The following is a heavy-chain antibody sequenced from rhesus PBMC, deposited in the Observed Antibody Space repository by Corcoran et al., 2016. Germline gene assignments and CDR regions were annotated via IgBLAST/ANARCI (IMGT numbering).Heavy chain of an antibody. J-gene: IGHJ3*01. Sequence: QVQLQESGPGLVKPSETLSLTCAVSGYSISGYYWSWIRQAPGKGLEWIGYITYSGSTSYNPSLKSRVTISRDTSKNQFSLKLSSVTAADTAMYYCARDTGIQRVGAFDFWGQGLRVTVSS. D-gene: IGHD5-42*01. CDR3: ARDTGIQRVGAFDF. V-gene: IGHV4-122*02. CDR2: ITYSGST. CDR1: GYSISGYY.